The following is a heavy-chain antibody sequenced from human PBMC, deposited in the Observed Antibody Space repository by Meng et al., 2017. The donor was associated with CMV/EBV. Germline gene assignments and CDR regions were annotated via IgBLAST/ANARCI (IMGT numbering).Heavy chain of an antibody. Sequence: QVRLVQLGAEVKKPGASVKVSCKASGYTFTSYGISWVRQAPGQGLEWMGWISAYNGNTNYAQKLQGRVTMTTDTSTSTAYMELRSLRSDDTAVYYCAAYPQTMVRGVALWGAFDYWGQGTLVTVSS. CDR1: GYTFTSYG. CDR2: ISAYNGNT. J-gene: IGHJ4*02. CDR3: AAYPQTMVRGVALWGAFDY. D-gene: IGHD3-10*01. V-gene: IGHV1-18*01.